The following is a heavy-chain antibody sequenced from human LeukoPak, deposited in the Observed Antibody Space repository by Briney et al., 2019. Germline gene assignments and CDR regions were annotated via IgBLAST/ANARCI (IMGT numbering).Heavy chain of an antibody. CDR3: ARVMHGTNYYDSSGYYYAPSDY. D-gene: IGHD3-22*01. J-gene: IGHJ4*02. CDR2: ISSTSSYI. Sequence: GGSLRLSCAASGFSFSSYSVNWVRQAPGEGLEWVSSISSTSSYIYYAGSVKGRFTIRQYHAKNSSYLQMTSMRAQDTAVYFFARVMHGTNYYDSSGYYYAPSDYWGQGTLVTVSS. V-gene: IGHV3-21*01. CDR1: GFSFSSYS.